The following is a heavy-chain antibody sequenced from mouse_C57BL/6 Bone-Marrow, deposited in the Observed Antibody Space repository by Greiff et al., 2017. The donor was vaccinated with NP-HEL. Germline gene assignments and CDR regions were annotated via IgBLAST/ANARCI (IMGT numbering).Heavy chain of an antibody. D-gene: IGHD4-1*01. V-gene: IGHV2-2*01. Sequence: VKLVESGPGLVQPSQSLSITCTVSGFSLTSYGVHWVRQSPGKGLEWLGVIWSGGSTDYNAAFISRLSISKDNSKSQVFFKMNSLQADDTAIYYCARNGRFPWYFDVWGTGTTVTVSS. CDR1: GFSLTSYG. CDR2: IWSGGST. J-gene: IGHJ1*03. CDR3: ARNGRFPWYFDV.